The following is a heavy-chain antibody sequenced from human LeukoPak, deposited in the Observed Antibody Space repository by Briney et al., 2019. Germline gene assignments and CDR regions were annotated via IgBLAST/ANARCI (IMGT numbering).Heavy chain of an antibody. D-gene: IGHD3-9*01. V-gene: IGHV3-21*01. CDR2: ITSSSSHI. Sequence: GGSLRLSCAASGFTFSSYSMNWVRQAPGKGLEWVSSITSSSSHIYYADSVKGRFTISRGNAKNSLYLQMNSLGAEDTAVYYCARVRLVTDYWGQGTLVTVSS. CDR1: GFTFSSYS. J-gene: IGHJ4*02. CDR3: ARVRLVTDY.